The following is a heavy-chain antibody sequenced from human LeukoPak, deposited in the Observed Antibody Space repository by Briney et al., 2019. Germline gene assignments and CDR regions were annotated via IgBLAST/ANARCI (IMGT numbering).Heavy chain of an antibody. CDR3: AREDPQARVPEGMDV. J-gene: IGHJ6*02. D-gene: IGHD4/OR15-4a*01. V-gene: IGHV4-59*01. CDR1: GGSISYYY. Sequence: SETLSLTCTVSGGSISYYYWSWTRQSPGKGLEWIGYVYYSGTTNYNPSLKSRVTISVDTSKNQFSLQPRSVTAADTAVYYCAREDPQARVPEGMDVWGQGTTVTVSS. CDR2: VYYSGTT.